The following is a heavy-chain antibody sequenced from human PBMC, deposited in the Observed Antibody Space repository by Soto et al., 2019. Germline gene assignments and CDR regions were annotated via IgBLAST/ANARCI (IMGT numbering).Heavy chain of an antibody. J-gene: IGHJ5*02. CDR1: GYTFTSYG. V-gene: IGHV1-18*04. Sequence: ASVKVSCKASGYTFTSYGISWVLQAPGQGLEWMGWISAYNGNTNYAQKLQGRVTMTTDTSTSTAYMELRSLRSDDTAVYYCARDSRIAVAGTGWFDPWGQGTLVTVSS. D-gene: IGHD6-19*01. CDR2: ISAYNGNT. CDR3: ARDSRIAVAGTGWFDP.